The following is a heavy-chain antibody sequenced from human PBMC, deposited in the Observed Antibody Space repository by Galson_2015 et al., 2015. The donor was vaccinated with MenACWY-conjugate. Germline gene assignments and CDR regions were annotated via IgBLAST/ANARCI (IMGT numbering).Heavy chain of an antibody. J-gene: IGHJ6*02. D-gene: IGHD1-26*01. CDR2: LCPFDSKT. CDR3: ARPPPGGRGMDV. Sequence: QSGAEVKKPAESLTISCKASGYNFITYWVGWVRQVPRKVLEWVGLLCPFDSKTRYSPAFQGRVTISADNSITTAYLQWNSLQASDTAMYYCARPPPGGRGMDVWGQGTTVTVSS. V-gene: IGHV5-51*01. CDR1: GYNFITYW.